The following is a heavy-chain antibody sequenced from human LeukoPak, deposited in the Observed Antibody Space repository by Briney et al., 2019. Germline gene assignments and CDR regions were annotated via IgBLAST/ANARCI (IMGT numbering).Heavy chain of an antibody. J-gene: IGHJ3*02. CDR2: ISSSSSYI. D-gene: IGHD3-22*01. CDR1: GFTFSSYS. Sequence: GGSLRLSCAASGFTFSSYSMNWVRQAPGKGLEWVSSISSSSSYIYYADSVKGRFTISRGNSKNTLYLQMNSLRAEDTAVYYCANAGGAASYDSSGYYSGVVPSDAFDIWGQGTMVTVSS. V-gene: IGHV3-21*04. CDR3: ANAGGAASYDSSGYYSGVVPSDAFDI.